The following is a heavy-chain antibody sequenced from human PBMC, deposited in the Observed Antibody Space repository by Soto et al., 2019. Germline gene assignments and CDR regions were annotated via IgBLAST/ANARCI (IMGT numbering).Heavy chain of an antibody. Sequence: GGSLRLSCSASGFTFSSYAMHWVRQAPGKGLEYVSAISSNGGSTYYADSVKGRFTISRDNSKNTLYLQMSSLRAEDTAVYYCVKDVEPGITGTTIWFDPWGQGTLVTVS. CDR2: ISSNGGST. CDR3: VKDVEPGITGTTIWFDP. V-gene: IGHV3-64D*06. J-gene: IGHJ5*02. D-gene: IGHD1-7*01. CDR1: GFTFSSYA.